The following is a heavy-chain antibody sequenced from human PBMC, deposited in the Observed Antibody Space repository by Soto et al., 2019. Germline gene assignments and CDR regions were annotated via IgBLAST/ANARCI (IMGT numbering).Heavy chain of an antibody. V-gene: IGHV4-39*01. CDR1: GGSITSSFY. Sequence: QLQLQESGPGLVKPSETLSLSCTVSGGSITSSFYWGWIRQPPGKGLEWIGSIYGTGNTYYNPSRKGRVTISADTSMNQFSLHLISVTAADTAVYYCRSSSRYSTDVWGQGATVTVSS. CDR2: IYGTGNT. J-gene: IGHJ6*02. CDR3: RSSSRYSTDV. D-gene: IGHD6-13*01.